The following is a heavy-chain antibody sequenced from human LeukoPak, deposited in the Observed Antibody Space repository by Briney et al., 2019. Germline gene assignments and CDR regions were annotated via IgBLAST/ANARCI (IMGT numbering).Heavy chain of an antibody. D-gene: IGHD3-10*01. Sequence: PGGSLRLSCAASGFTVSSNYMSWVRQAPGKGLEWVSVIYSGGSTYYADSVKGRFTISRDNSKNTLYLQMNSLRAEDTAVYYCATGSPPIYYYYMDVWGKGTTVTISS. CDR3: ATGSPPIYYYYMDV. V-gene: IGHV3-66*01. CDR2: IYSGGST. J-gene: IGHJ6*03. CDR1: GFTVSSNY.